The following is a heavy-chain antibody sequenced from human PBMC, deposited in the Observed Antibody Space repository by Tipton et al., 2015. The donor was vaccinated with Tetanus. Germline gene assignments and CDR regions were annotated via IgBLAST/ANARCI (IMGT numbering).Heavy chain of an antibody. CDR2: ISPFTGDT. V-gene: IGHV1-18*01. CDR3: ARDRAVPVQAYGTDV. J-gene: IGHJ6*02. D-gene: IGHD6-19*01. CDR1: GYTFTHYG. Sequence: QLVQSGAEVKKPGASVKVSCKASGYTFTHYGVSWGRQAPGQGLEWVGWISPFTGDTEYAQNLQDRLILTTDTSTATAYVEVRSLTSDDTAVYYCARDRAVPVQAYGTDVWGQGTSVTVSS.